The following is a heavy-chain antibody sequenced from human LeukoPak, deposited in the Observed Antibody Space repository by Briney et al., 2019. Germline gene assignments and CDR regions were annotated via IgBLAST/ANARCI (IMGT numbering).Heavy chain of an antibody. V-gene: IGHV4-59*11. CDR3: ARVEVAATKAGDYYYYMDV. Sequence: SEPLSLTCTVSGGPISSRHWSWIRQPPGKGLEWIGYIYYSGNTNYNPSLKSRVTISVDTSKNQFSLKLSSVTAADTAVYYCARVEVAATKAGDYYYYMDVWGKGTTVTVSS. J-gene: IGHJ6*03. CDR2: IYYSGNT. D-gene: IGHD2-15*01. CDR1: GGPISSRH.